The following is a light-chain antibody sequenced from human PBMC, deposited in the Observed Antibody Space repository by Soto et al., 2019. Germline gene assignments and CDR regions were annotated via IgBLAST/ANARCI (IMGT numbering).Light chain of an antibody. CDR2: DVN. V-gene: IGLV2-11*01. Sequence: QSVLTQPRSLSGSPGQSVTISCTGTSSDIGGYDYVSWYQHHPGKAPKLMIYDVNKRPSEVPYRFSGSKSGNTASLTISGLHGDDEADYYCFSYAGGSTLIFGGGTKLTVL. CDR1: SSDIGGYDY. J-gene: IGLJ2*01. CDR3: FSYAGGSTLI.